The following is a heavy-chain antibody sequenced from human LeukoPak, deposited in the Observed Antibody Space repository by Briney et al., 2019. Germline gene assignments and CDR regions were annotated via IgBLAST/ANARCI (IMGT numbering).Heavy chain of an antibody. J-gene: IGHJ4*02. V-gene: IGHV3-48*03. CDR2: ISSSGSTI. Sequence: GGSLRLSCAAPGFTFSSYEMNWVRQAPGKGLEWVSHISSSGSTIYYADSVKGRFTISRDNAKNSLYLQMNSLRAEDTAVYYRARVRSGWYDFDYWGQGTLVTVSS. CDR1: GFTFSSYE. D-gene: IGHD6-19*01. CDR3: ARVRSGWYDFDY.